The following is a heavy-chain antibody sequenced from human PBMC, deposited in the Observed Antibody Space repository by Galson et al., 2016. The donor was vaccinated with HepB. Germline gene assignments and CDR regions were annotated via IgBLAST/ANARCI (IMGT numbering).Heavy chain of an antibody. CDR3: ARARSWGGYYFDY. D-gene: IGHD3-16*01. J-gene: IGHJ4*02. V-gene: IGHV3-7*05. Sequence: SLRLSCAASGFTFSNYWMSWVRQAPGKGLEWVANIRQDGSEKYYVDSVKGRFTISRDNAKNSLYLQMNSLRVEDTAVYYCARARSWGGYYFDYWGQGTLVTVSS. CDR2: IRQDGSEK. CDR1: GFTFSNYW.